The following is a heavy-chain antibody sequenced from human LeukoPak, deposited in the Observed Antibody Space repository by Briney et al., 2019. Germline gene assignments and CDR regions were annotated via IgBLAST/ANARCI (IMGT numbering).Heavy chain of an antibody. CDR2: IYPGDSDT. V-gene: IGHV5-51*01. D-gene: IGHD3-22*01. CDR1: GYSFTNYW. CDR3: VRDSSGYLYNWFDP. Sequence: GESLKISCKVSGYSFTNYWIAWVRQMPGKGLEWMGSIYPGDSDTRYSPSFQGQVTMSADKSLSTAYLRWSSLEASDTAMYNCVRDSSGYLYNWFDPWGQGALVTVSS. J-gene: IGHJ5*02.